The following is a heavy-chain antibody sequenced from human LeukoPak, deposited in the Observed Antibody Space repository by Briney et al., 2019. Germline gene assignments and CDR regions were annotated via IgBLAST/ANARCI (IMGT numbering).Heavy chain of an antibody. J-gene: IGHJ4*02. D-gene: IGHD6-13*01. CDR3: AKGHFQSSSWYSDY. Sequence: GGSLRLSCAASGFTFSSYGMHWVRQAPGKGLAWVAVISYDGSDKYYAESVRGRFTLSRDNSKNTVFLQLNSLRVEDTAVYFCAKGHFQSSSWYSDYWGQGTLVTVSS. CDR1: GFTFSSYG. CDR2: ISYDGSDK. V-gene: IGHV3-30*18.